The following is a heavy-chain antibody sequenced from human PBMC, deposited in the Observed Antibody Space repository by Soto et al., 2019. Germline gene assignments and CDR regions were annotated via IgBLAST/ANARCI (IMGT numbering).Heavy chain of an antibody. V-gene: IGHV1-2*02. Sequence: ASVKVSCKASGYTSTGYYMHWVRQAPGQGLEWMGWINPNSGGTNYAQKFQGRVTMTRDTSISTAYMELSRLRSDDTAVYYCARGPLNIVVVVAATPGFDYYGMDVWGQGTTVTVSS. CDR1: GYTSTGYY. J-gene: IGHJ6*02. CDR3: ARGPLNIVVVVAATPGFDYYGMDV. CDR2: INPNSGGT. D-gene: IGHD2-15*01.